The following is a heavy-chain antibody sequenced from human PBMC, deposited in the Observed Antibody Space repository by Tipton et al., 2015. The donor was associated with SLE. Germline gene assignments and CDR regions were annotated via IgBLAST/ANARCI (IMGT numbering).Heavy chain of an antibody. CDR2: ISHSGTT. J-gene: IGHJ5*02. D-gene: IGHD2-2*02. CDR3: ARAIRFFDP. CDR1: GGSISSSSYY. Sequence: TLSLTCTVSGGSISSSSYYWGWIRQPPGKGLEWIGEISHSGTTNYNPSLKSRVTISVDTSKNQFSLKLNSVTAADTAVYYCARAIRFFDPWGQGTLVTVSS. V-gene: IGHV4-39*07.